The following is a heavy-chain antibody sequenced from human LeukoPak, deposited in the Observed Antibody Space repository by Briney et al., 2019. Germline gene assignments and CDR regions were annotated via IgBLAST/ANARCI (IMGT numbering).Heavy chain of an antibody. CDR2: IYYSGST. CDR1: GGSISSSSYY. CDR3: ARHESITGTNTRLSDY. D-gene: IGHD1-20*01. V-gene: IGHV4-39*01. Sequence: SETLSLTCTVSGGSISSSSYYWGWIRQPPGKGLEWIGSIYYSGSTYYNPSLKSRVTISVDTSKNQFSLKLSSVTAADTAVYYCARHESITGTNTRLSDYWGQGTLVTVSS. J-gene: IGHJ4*02.